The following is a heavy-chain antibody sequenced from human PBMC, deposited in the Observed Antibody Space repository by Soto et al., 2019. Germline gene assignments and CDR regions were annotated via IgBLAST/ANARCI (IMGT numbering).Heavy chain of an antibody. CDR1: EFTFSNYW. CDR3: ARGGLRAYWFDP. D-gene: IGHD5-12*01. J-gene: IGHJ5*02. CDR2: INGDGSTT. Sequence: EVQLVESGGGLVQPGGSLRLSCAASEFTFSNYWMHWVRQAPGKGLVSVSRINGDGSTTNYADSVKGRFAISRDNAKSTLFLQMNGLSAEDTAVYYCARGGLRAYWFDPWGQGTLVTVSA. V-gene: IGHV3-74*01.